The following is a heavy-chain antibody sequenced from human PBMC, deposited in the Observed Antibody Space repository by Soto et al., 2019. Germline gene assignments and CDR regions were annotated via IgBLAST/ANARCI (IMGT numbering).Heavy chain of an antibody. CDR1: GFTFDDYA. CDR3: TKGYCSGASCQSDY. D-gene: IGHD2-15*01. CDR2: ISWNSGRI. Sequence: EVQLVESGGGLVQPGRSLRLSCAASGFTFDDYAMHWVRQAPGKGLEWVSGISWNSGRIGYVDSVKGRFTISRDNAKNSLYLQMNSLRAEDTALYYCTKGYCSGASCQSDYWGQGTLVTVSS. J-gene: IGHJ4*02. V-gene: IGHV3-9*01.